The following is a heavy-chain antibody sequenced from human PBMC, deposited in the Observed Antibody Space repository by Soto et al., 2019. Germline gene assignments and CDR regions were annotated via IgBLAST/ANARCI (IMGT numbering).Heavy chain of an antibody. CDR3: ARDEAAGSYSYYYYGMDV. Sequence: QVQLQESGPGLVKPSQTLSLTCTVSGGSISSGDYYWSWIRQPPGKGLEWIGYIYYSGSTYYNPSLKRRVTISVDTSKNQFSLKLSSVTAADTAVYCCARDEAAGSYSYYYYGMDVWGQGTTVTVSS. CDR2: IYYSGST. J-gene: IGHJ6*02. D-gene: IGHD3-10*01. V-gene: IGHV4-30-4*01. CDR1: GGSISSGDYY.